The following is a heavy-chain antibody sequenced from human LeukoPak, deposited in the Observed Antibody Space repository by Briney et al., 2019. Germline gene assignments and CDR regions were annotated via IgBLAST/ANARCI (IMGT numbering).Heavy chain of an antibody. D-gene: IGHD3-16*01. CDR2: ISSSSSYI. V-gene: IGHV3-21*04. CDR3: AKDSAFGGEDS. CDR1: GFTFSSYS. J-gene: IGHJ4*02. Sequence: PGGSLRLSCAASGFTFSSYSMNWVRQAPGKGLEWVSSISSSSSYIYYADSVKGRFTISRDNSKNTLFLQMNSLRAEDTAVYYCAKDSAFGGEDSWGQGTLVTVSS.